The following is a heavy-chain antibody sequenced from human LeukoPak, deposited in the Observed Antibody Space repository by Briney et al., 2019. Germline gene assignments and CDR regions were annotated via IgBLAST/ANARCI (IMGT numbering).Heavy chain of an antibody. CDR1: GGSISSHY. Sequence: SETLSLTCTVSGGSISSHYWSWIRQPPRKGLELIGYIYYSGSTNYNPSLKSRVTISVDTSKNQFSLKLSSVTAADTAVYYCARGGYCSSTSCYIFDYWGQGTLVTVSS. V-gene: IGHV4-59*11. D-gene: IGHD2-2*02. CDR2: IYYSGST. CDR3: ARGGYCSSTSCYIFDY. J-gene: IGHJ4*02.